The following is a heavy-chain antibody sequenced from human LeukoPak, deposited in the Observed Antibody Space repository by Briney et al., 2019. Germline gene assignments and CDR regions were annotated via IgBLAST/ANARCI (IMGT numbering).Heavy chain of an antibody. CDR3: ARRRGYSYGRDPHFDY. V-gene: IGHV4-39*01. Sequence: NTSETLSLTCTVSGGSISSSSYYWGWIRQPPGRGLEWTGSIYYSGSTYYNPSLKSRVTISVDTSKNQFSLKLSSVTAADTAVYYCARRRGYSYGRDPHFDYWGQGTLVTVSS. J-gene: IGHJ4*02. CDR1: GGSISSSSYY. CDR2: IYYSGST. D-gene: IGHD5-18*01.